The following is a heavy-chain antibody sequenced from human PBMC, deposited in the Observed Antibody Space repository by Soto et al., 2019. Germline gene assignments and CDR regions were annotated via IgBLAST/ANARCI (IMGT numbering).Heavy chain of an antibody. CDR2: ISGSGGST. J-gene: IGHJ4*02. CDR1: GFTFSSYA. V-gene: IGHV3-23*01. CDR3: AKNTPDQKQVVRACYFDY. D-gene: IGHD6-13*01. Sequence: GGSLRLSCAASGFTFSSYAMSWVRQAPGKGLEWVSAISGSGGSTYYADSVKGRFTISRDNSKNTLYLQMNSLRAEDTTVYYYAKNTPDQKQVVRACYFDYWGQGTLVTVSS.